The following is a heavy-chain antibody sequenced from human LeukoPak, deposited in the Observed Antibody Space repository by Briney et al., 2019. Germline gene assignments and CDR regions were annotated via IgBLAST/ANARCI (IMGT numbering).Heavy chain of an antibody. J-gene: IGHJ4*02. CDR2: IYHSGST. Sequence: PSETLSLTCTVSGGSISSSSYYWGWIRQPPGKGLEWIGSIYHSGSTYYNPSLKSRVTISVDTSKNQFSLKLSSVTAADTAVYYCARADIVVVPAASSYYFDYWGQGTLVTVSS. CDR1: GGSISSSSYY. D-gene: IGHD2-2*01. CDR3: ARADIVVVPAASSYYFDY. V-gene: IGHV4-39*07.